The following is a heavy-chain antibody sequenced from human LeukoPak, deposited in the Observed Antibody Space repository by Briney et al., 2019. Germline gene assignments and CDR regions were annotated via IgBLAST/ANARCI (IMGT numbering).Heavy chain of an antibody. J-gene: IGHJ6*02. Sequence: GGSLRLSCAASGFTFSSCAMSWVRQAPGKGLQWVSGISGGGDSTYYADSVKGRFTVSRDNSKNTLYLQISGLRAEDTAVYYYAKVRPVTDVYFYYGMDVWGQGTTVTVSS. CDR1: GFTFSSCA. CDR3: AKVRPVTDVYFYYGMDV. CDR2: ISGGGDST. D-gene: IGHD5-18*01. V-gene: IGHV3-23*01.